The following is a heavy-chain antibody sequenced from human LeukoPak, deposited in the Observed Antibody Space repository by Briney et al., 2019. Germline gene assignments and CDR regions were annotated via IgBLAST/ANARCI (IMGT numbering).Heavy chain of an antibody. Sequence: SETLSLTCTVSGGSISSGSYYSNCIRQPAGKGLEWIGRIYTSGSTNYNPSLKSRVTISVDTSKNQFSLKLTSVTAADTAVYYCARDLLWDYGSGSYYPWGQGTLVTVSS. J-gene: IGHJ5*02. V-gene: IGHV4-61*02. CDR1: GGSISSGSYY. CDR3: ARDLLWDYGSGSYYP. CDR2: IYTSGST. D-gene: IGHD3-10*01.